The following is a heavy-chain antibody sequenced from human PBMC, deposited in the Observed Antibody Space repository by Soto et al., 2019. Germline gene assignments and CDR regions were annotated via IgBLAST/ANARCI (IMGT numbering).Heavy chain of an antibody. CDR3: ARRAYYDFWSGYSSEYYYYYMDV. CDR1: GFTFSSYD. Sequence: GGSLRLSCAASGFTFSSYDMHWVRQATGKGLEWVSAIGTAGDTYYPGSVKGRFTISRENAKNSLYLQMNSLRAGDTAVYYCARRAYYDFWSGYSSEYYYYYMDVWGKGTKVTGSS. D-gene: IGHD3-3*01. J-gene: IGHJ6*03. CDR2: IGTAGDT. V-gene: IGHV3-13*01.